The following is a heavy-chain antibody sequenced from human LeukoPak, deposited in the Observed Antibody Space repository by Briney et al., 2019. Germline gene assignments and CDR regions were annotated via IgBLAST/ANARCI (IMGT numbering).Heavy chain of an antibody. V-gene: IGHV3-11*03. CDR3: ARLDGAGGYYYGMDV. Sequence: GVSLRLSCAASGFTFSDYYMSWIRQAPGKGLEWVSYISSSSSYTNYADSVKGRFTISRDNAKNSLYLQMNSLRAEDTAVYYCARLDGAGGYYYGMDVWGQGTTVTVSS. J-gene: IGHJ6*02. CDR2: ISSSSSYT. CDR1: GFTFSDYY. D-gene: IGHD4/OR15-4a*01.